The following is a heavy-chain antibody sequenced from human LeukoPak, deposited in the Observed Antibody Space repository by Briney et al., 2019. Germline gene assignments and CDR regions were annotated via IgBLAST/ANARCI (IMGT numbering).Heavy chain of an antibody. D-gene: IGHD5-12*01. Sequence: GGALRLSCAASGFTFSSYEMNWVRQAPRKGLEWVSYISSSGSTIYYAASVKGRFTISRDNAKNSLYLQMNSLRAEDTAVYYCARPYSGDETDYWGQGNLVTVSS. CDR2: ISSSGSTI. CDR3: ARPYSGDETDY. CDR1: GFTFSSYE. V-gene: IGHV3-48*03. J-gene: IGHJ4*02.